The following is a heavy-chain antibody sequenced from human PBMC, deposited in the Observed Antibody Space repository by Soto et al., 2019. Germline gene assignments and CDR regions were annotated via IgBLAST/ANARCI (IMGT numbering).Heavy chain of an antibody. V-gene: IGHV3-33*03. CDR3: AGSSGLGIDF. CDR2: IWYDESKK. J-gene: IGHJ4*02. D-gene: IGHD6-19*01. CDR1: GFTFNTHG. Sequence: QVQLVESGGGVVQPGRSLRLSCAASGFTFNTHGMHWVRQAPGKGLEWVEVIWYDESKKYYEDSVTGRFTISRDNSRSALYLQMDSLRAEDTGVYYCAGSSGLGIDFWGQGTLVTVSS.